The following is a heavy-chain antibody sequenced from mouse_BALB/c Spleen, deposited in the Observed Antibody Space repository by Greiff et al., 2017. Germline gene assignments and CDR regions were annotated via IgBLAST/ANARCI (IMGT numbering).Heavy chain of an antibody. CDR1: GYTFTSYT. Sequence: VQLQQSGAELARPGASVKMSCKASGYTFTSYTMHWVKQRPGQGLEWIGYINPSSGYTNYNQKFKDKATLTADKSSSPADMQLSSLTSGASAVYYCARKIHCDGSSSCDYGGKGTTLTVSS. D-gene: IGHD1-1*01. J-gene: IGHJ2*01. CDR3: ARKIHCDGSSSCDY. V-gene: IGHV1-4*01. CDR2: INPSSGYT.